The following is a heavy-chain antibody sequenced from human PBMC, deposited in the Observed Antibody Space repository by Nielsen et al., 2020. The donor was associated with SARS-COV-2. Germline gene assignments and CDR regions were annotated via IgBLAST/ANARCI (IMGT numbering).Heavy chain of an antibody. J-gene: IGHJ4*02. D-gene: IGHD3-22*01. CDR3: TRAVPITMTDYYFDY. CDR1: GFSFNGSV. CDR2: IRSKANSYAT. Sequence: GGSLRLSCAASGFSFNGSVMHWVRQASGKGLEWVGRIRSKANSYATAYAASVKGRFTISRDDSKNTAYLQMNSLKTEDTAVYYCTRAVPITMTDYYFDYWGQGTLVTVSS. V-gene: IGHV3-73*01.